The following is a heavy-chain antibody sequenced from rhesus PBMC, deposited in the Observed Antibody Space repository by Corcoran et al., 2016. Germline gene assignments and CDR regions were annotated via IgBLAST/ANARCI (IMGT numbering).Heavy chain of an antibody. Sequence: QVQLQESGPGLVKPSGTLSLTCAVSGSSISSGYGWGWIRQPPGKGREWMGYIGGRYGTTHSNPSPKSRVTISKDTSKNQFSLKLSSVTAADTAIYYCAREGDSVYYPFDYWGQGVLVTVSS. CDR2: IGGRYGTT. V-gene: IGHV4-127*01. D-gene: IGHD3-28*01. CDR3: AREGDSVYYPFDY. J-gene: IGHJ4*01. CDR1: GSSISSGYG.